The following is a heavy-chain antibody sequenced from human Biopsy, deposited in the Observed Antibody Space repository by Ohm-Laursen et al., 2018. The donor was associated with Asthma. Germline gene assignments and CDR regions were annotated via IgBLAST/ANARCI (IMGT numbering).Heavy chain of an antibody. CDR3: AREGVAGTHIED. V-gene: IGHV3-30-3*01. CDR2: ISYDGSSI. CDR1: GFTFSSYA. D-gene: IGHD6-19*01. Sequence: SLRLSCAASGFTFSSYALSWVRQAPGKGLEWVAVISYDGSSIYYADSVKGRFTISRDNSKNTLSLQMNSLTAEDTAVYYCAREGVAGTHIEDWGQGTLVTVSS. J-gene: IGHJ4*02.